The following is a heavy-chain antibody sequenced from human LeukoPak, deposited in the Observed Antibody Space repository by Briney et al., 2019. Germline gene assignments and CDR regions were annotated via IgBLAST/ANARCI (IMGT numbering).Heavy chain of an antibody. CDR3: ARGRAAADDDFQH. V-gene: IGHV7-4-1*02. D-gene: IGHD6-13*01. CDR1: GYIFTRYA. J-gene: IGHJ1*01. CDR2: INTNTGNP. Sequence: ASVKVSCKASGYIFTRYAINWVRQAPGQGLEWMGWINTNTGNPTYAQGFTGRFVFSVDTSVSTAYLQISSLKVEDTAVYYCARGRAAADDDFQHWGQGTLVTVSS.